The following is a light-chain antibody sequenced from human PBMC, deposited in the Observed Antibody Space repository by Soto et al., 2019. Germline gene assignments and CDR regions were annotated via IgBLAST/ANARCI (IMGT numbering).Light chain of an antibody. V-gene: IGKV3-15*01. CDR2: GAS. CDR3: QQYGDSPLYT. CDR1: QSVSSN. Sequence: EIVMTQSPATLSVSPGERATLSCRASQSVSSNLAWYQQKPGQAPRLLIYGASTRATGIPARFSGSGSGTEFTLTISRLEPEDVAVYYCQQYGDSPLYTFGQGTKVEI. J-gene: IGKJ2*01.